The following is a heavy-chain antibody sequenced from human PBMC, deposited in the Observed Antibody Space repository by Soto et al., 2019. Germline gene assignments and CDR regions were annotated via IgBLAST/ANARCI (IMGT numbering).Heavy chain of an antibody. D-gene: IGHD4-17*01. Sequence: GGSLRLSCAASGFTFSSYGMHWVRQAPGKGLEWVAVIWYDGSNKYYADSMKGRFTISRDNSKNTLYLQMNSLRAEDTAVYYCARGAYGVSYYYYYYMDVWGKGTTVTVSS. CDR3: ARGAYGVSYYYYYYMDV. CDR1: GFTFSSYG. J-gene: IGHJ6*03. V-gene: IGHV3-33*01. CDR2: IWYDGSNK.